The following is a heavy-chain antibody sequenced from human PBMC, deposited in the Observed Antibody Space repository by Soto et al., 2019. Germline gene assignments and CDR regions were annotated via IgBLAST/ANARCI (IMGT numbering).Heavy chain of an antibody. CDR1: GYTFTSYG. CDR3: ARDSYCSSTSCYSGNYFDY. Sequence: QVQLVQSGAEVKKPGASVKVSCKASGYTFTSYGISWVRQAPGQGLEWMGWISAYNGNTNYAQKLQGRVTMTTDTSTSTAYMELRSRRSDDTAVYYCARDSYCSSTSCYSGNYFDYWGQGTLVTVSS. D-gene: IGHD2-2*01. CDR2: ISAYNGNT. V-gene: IGHV1-18*01. J-gene: IGHJ4*02.